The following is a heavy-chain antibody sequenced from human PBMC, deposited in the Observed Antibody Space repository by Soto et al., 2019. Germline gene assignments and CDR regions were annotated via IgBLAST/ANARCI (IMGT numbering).Heavy chain of an antibody. D-gene: IGHD2-15*01. CDR2: YSYSSDYI. CDR1: GFTFSDYY. V-gene: IGHV3-11*06. J-gene: IGHJ3*02. CDR3: TRQGFYCRNSVGQKSASGFDI. Sequence: QVQLVESGGGVVKPGGSLRLSCAASGFTFSDYYMSWIRQAPGKGLEWISYYSYSSDYIQYADSVTGRFTISRDNAQNSLFLQMNSMRAEYTAVYYCTRQGFYCRNSVGQKSASGFDIWGPGTTVTVSS.